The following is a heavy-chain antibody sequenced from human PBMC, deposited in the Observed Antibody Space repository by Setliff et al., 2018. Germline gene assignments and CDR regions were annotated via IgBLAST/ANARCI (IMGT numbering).Heavy chain of an antibody. Sequence: ASVNVSCKASGYTFTTYYMHWVRQAPGQGLEWMGIINPSGGYANYAQKFQGRVTMTRDTSTSTVYMELSSLRSEDTAVYYCARAPLESGYNYGQGHYFDYWGQGTLVTVSS. CDR2: INPSGGYA. CDR3: ARAPLESGYNYGQGHYFDY. CDR1: GYTFTTYY. V-gene: IGHV1-46*01. D-gene: IGHD5-18*01. J-gene: IGHJ4*02.